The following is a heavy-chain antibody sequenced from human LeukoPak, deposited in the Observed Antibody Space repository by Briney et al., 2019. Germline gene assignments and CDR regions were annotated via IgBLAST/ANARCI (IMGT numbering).Heavy chain of an antibody. CDR2: IIPIFGTA. V-gene: IGHV1-69*05. Sequence: SVKVSCEASGGTFSSYAISWVRQAPGQGLEWMGGIIPIFGTANYAQKFQGRVTITTDESTSTAYMELSSLRSEDTAVYYCARDTGKDNWDAFDIWGQGTMVTVSS. CDR1: GGTFSSYA. CDR3: ARDTGKDNWDAFDI. J-gene: IGHJ3*02. D-gene: IGHD1-1*01.